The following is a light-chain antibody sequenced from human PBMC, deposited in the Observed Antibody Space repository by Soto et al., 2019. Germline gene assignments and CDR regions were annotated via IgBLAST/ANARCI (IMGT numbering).Light chain of an antibody. CDR2: GAS. CDR3: QQTYTIPWT. CDR1: QSVSSSY. Sequence: EIVLTQSPGTLSLSPGERATLSCRASQSVSSSYLAWYQQKPGQAPRLLIYGASSRATGIPDRFSGSGSGTAFTLTIGRLQPEDSATYYCQQTYTIPWTFGQGTRVEIK. J-gene: IGKJ1*01. V-gene: IGKV3-20*01.